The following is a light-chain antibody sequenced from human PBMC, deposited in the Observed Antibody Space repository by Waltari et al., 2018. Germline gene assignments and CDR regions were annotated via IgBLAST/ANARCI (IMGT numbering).Light chain of an antibody. CDR3: QQYYSAPIT. CDR1: QNILYSPNNKNP. Sequence: DIVMTQSPDSLAVSLGERATINCKSSQNILYSPNNKNPLAWYQQKPGQPPKLLIYWASTRESGVPDRFSGSASGTDFTLTIRSLQPEDVAVYFCQQYYSAPITFGGGTKVEIK. CDR2: WAS. V-gene: IGKV4-1*01. J-gene: IGKJ4*01.